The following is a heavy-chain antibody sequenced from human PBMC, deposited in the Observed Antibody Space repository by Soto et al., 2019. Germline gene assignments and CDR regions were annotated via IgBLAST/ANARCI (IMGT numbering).Heavy chain of an antibody. V-gene: IGHV3-74*01. CDR1: GFTFSNYW. D-gene: IGHD2-2*01. Sequence: GGSLRLSCAASGFTFSNYWMHWVRRAPGKGLVWVSRINRDGSTTDYADSVKGRFSIFRDNTDNTLYLQMNSLRAEDTAVYYCARDHCSTSSCYTVWFDPWGQGTLVTRLL. J-gene: IGHJ5*02. CDR3: ARDHCSTSSCYTVWFDP. CDR2: INRDGSTT.